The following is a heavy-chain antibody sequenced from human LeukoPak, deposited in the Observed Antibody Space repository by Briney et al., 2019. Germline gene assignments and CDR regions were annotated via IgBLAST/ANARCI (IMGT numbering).Heavy chain of an antibody. Sequence: GGSLRLSCAASGFTFSSSAMSWVRQAPGKGLEGVSAISNDGGYTYYAYSVQGRFTISRDNSKSTLCLQMNSLRAEDTAVYYCAKQLGYCSDGSCYFPYWGQGTLVTVSS. D-gene: IGHD2-15*01. CDR2: ISNDGGYT. CDR1: GFTFSSSA. J-gene: IGHJ4*02. V-gene: IGHV3-23*01. CDR3: AKQLGYCSDGSCYFPY.